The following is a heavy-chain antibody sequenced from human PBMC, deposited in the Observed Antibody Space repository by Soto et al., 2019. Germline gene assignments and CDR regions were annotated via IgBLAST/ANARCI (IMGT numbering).Heavy chain of an antibody. CDR3: ARGNPYPNRWYYFDF. Sequence: ASVKVSCKASGYTFTSFSVHWVRQAPGQGLEWMGLINPTGGTTNFAQNFQDTVTMTSDMSTSTVYMELSSLRFEDTAIYYCARGNPYPNRWYYFDFWGQGTLVTVSS. D-gene: IGHD2-15*01. CDR2: INPTGGTT. CDR1: GYTFTSFS. J-gene: IGHJ4*02. V-gene: IGHV1-46*01.